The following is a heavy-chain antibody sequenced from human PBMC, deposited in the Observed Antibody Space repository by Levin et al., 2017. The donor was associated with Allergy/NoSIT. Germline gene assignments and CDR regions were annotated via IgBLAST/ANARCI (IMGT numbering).Heavy chain of an antibody. CDR1: GFTFTSFW. Sequence: GESLKISCAASGFTFTSFWMTWVRQAPGKGPEWVANINQDGSETYYVDSVKGRFTISRDNAKNSVYLQMNRLRVDDTAVYYCAREEGWGYHYGMDVWGQGTTVTVSS. CDR3: AREEGWGYHYGMDV. CDR2: INQDGSET. V-gene: IGHV3-7*01. D-gene: IGHD3-16*02. J-gene: IGHJ6*02.